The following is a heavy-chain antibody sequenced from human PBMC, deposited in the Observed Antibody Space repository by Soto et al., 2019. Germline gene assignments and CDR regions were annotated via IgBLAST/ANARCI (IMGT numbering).Heavy chain of an antibody. CDR3: AKAATTADWLEFYYFDY. D-gene: IGHD1-26*01. CDR2: ISGSGGST. J-gene: IGHJ4*02. Sequence: GGSLRLSCAASGFTFSSYAMSWVRQAPGKGLEWVSAISGSGGSTYYADSVKGRFTISRDNSKNTLYLQMNSLRAEDTAVYYCAKAATTADWLEFYYFDYWGQGTLVTVSS. V-gene: IGHV3-23*01. CDR1: GFTFSSYA.